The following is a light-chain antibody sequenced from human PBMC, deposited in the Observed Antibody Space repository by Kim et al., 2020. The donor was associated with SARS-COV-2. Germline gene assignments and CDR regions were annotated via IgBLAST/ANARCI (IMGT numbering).Light chain of an antibody. CDR1: GLRNWH. CDR3: NCRDNSHNVM. V-gene: IGLV3-19*01. Sequence: VDLEQTDTITFQGDGLRNWHGSWFQQKTGQAPRLVIYSKNNRPSGIPDRFSGFTSGDTASLTITGAQAEDEADYYCNCRDNSHNVMFGGGTQLTVL. CDR2: SKN. J-gene: IGLJ3*02.